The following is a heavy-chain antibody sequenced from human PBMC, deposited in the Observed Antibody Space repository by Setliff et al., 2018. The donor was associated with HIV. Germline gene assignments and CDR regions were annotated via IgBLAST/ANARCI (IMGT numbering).Heavy chain of an antibody. V-gene: IGHV3-30*04. CDR1: GFTFSRYG. CDR2: ISYDGSKK. J-gene: IGHJ4*02. CDR3: ARDRFRGGVGTGLAEY. Sequence: GGSLRLSCAASGFTFSRYGMHWVRQAPGKGLEWVAFISYDGSKKYDADFVKGRFTISRDNSKNTLYLQMNGLSAEDTAVNYCARDRFRGGVGTGLAEYWGQGTVVTVSS. D-gene: IGHD3-16*01.